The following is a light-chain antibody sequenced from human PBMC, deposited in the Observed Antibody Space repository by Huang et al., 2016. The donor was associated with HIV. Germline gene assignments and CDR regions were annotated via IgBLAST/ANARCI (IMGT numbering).Light chain of an antibody. CDR3: QQSYSTPLT. V-gene: IGKV1-39*01. CDR1: QNITNY. J-gene: IGKJ4*01. Sequence: DIQMTQSPPSLSASVGDRVTITCRASQNITNYLNWYQQKPGKAPNLLIYTASSLQSGVPSSFSGSGSGTNYALNINSLQPEDFTTYYCQQSYSTPLTFGGGTKVELK. CDR2: TAS.